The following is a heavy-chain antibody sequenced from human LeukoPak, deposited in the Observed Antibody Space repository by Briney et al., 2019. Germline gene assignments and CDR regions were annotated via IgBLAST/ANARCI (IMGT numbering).Heavy chain of an antibody. D-gene: IGHD6-13*01. V-gene: IGHV4-39*01. CDR3: ATQGSSWYFLSSFYFDY. Sequence: SETLSLACTVSGGSISSSSYYWGWIRQPPGKGLEWIGSIYYSGSTYYNPSLKSRVTISVDTSKNQFSLKLSSVTAADTAVYYCATQGSSWYFLSSFYFDYWGQGTLVTVSS. CDR1: GGSISSSSYY. J-gene: IGHJ4*02. CDR2: IYYSGST.